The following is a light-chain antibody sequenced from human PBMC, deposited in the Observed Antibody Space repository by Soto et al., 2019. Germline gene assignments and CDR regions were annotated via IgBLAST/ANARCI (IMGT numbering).Light chain of an antibody. V-gene: IGKV3-20*01. CDR2: GAS. CDR3: QQYDNSIT. CDR1: QSVSSNN. Sequence: EIVLTQSPGTLSLSPGERATLSCRASQSVSSNNLAWYHQKPGQTPRLLIYGASSRATGIPDRFSGSGSGTDFTLTISRLEPEDFAVYYCQQYDNSITFGQGTRLVIE. J-gene: IGKJ5*01.